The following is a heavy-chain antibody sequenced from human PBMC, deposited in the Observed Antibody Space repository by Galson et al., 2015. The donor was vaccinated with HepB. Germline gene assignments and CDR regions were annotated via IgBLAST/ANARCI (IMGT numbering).Heavy chain of an antibody. CDR3: AKADALYNYYYYYMDV. CDR1: GFTFSSYA. CDR2: ISGSGGNT. J-gene: IGHJ6*03. D-gene: IGHD2-8*01. V-gene: IGHV3-23*01. Sequence: SLRLSCAASGFTFSSYAMSWVRQAPGKGQEWVSSISGSGGNTYYADSVKGRFTISRDNSQNTLYLQMNSLRAGDTAVYYCAKADALYNYYYYYMDVWGKGTTVTVSS.